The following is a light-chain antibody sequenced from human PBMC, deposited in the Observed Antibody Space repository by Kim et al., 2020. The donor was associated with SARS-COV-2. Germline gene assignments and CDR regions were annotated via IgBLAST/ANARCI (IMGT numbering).Light chain of an antibody. Sequence: SYELTQPPSVSVSPGQTASITCCGDKLGDKYACWYQQKPGQSPVLVIYQDSKRPSGIPERFSGSNSANTATLTISGTQAMDEADYYCQAWDSSTFYVFGTGTKVTVL. CDR3: QAWDSSTFYV. V-gene: IGLV3-1*01. J-gene: IGLJ1*01. CDR1: KLGDKY. CDR2: QDS.